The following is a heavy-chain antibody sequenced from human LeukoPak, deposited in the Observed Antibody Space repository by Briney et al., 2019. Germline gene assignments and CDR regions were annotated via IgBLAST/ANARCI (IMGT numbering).Heavy chain of an antibody. V-gene: IGHV3-30*18. D-gene: IGHD3-10*01. Sequence: GGSLRLSCAASGFTFSSYGMHWVRQAPGKGLEWVAVISYDGSNKYYADSVKGRFTISRDNSKNTLYLQMNSLRAEDTAVYYCAKLSYGSGSYVYWGQGTLVTVSS. CDR1: GFTFSSYG. CDR3: AKLSYGSGSYVY. J-gene: IGHJ4*02. CDR2: ISYDGSNK.